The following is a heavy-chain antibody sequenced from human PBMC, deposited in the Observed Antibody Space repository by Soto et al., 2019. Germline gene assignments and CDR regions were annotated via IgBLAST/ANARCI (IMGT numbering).Heavy chain of an antibody. CDR3: ARQVDTAMVGEFHFDY. CDR2: IYYSGST. V-gene: IGHV4-31*03. J-gene: IGHJ4*02. Sequence: PSETLSLTCTFSGFSISSGGYYWSWIRQHPGKGLEWIGYIYYSGSTYYNPSLKSRVTISVDTSKNQFSLKLSSVTAADTAVYYCARQVDTAMVGEFHFDYWGQGTLVTVSS. CDR1: GFSISSGGYY. D-gene: IGHD5-18*01.